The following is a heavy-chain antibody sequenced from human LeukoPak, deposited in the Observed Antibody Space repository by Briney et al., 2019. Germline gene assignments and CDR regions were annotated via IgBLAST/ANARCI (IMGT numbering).Heavy chain of an antibody. CDR3: AKTRPLDSSSWSHGDY. J-gene: IGHJ4*02. V-gene: IGHV3-23*01. CDR2: IIGSGDST. CDR1: GFTFSSYA. Sequence: PGGSLRLSCAGSGFTFSSYAMSWVRQAPGKGLEWVSAIIGSGDSTYYGDSVRGRFTISRDNSKNTLYLQRNNLRAEHTAVYYCAKTRPLDSSSWSHGDYWGQGTLVTVSS. D-gene: IGHD6-13*01.